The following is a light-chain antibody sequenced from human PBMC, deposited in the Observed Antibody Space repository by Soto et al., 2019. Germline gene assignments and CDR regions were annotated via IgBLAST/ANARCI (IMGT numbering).Light chain of an antibody. J-gene: IGKJ4*01. V-gene: IGKV1-33*01. CDR1: QDINIY. Sequence: DIQMTQSPSSLSAFVGDRVTITCQASQDINIYLNWYQQKPGKAPKLLIYDASNLATGVPSKSSGSRSGTDFTFSISSLQPEDIATYYCQQYGNLPLTFGGGTKVAI. CDR3: QQYGNLPLT. CDR2: DAS.